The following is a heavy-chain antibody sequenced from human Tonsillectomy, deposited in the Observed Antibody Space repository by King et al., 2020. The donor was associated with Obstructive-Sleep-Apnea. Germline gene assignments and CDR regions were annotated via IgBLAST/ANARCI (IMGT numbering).Heavy chain of an antibody. CDR1: GGSISSGGYS. D-gene: IGHD1-26*01. J-gene: IGHJ5*02. CDR2: IYHGGST. CDR3: ARGEGWFDP. V-gene: IGHV4-30-2*01. Sequence: LQLQESGSGLVKPSQTLSLTCAVSGGSISSGGYSWSRIRQPPGKGLVWIGYIYHGGSTYYNPSLKSRGTISVDRSKNQFSLKLSSVTAADTAVYYCARGEGWFDPWGQGTLVTVSS.